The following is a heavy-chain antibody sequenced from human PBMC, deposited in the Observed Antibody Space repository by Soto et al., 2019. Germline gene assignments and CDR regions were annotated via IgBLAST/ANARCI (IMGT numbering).Heavy chain of an antibody. CDR1: GYTFTSYG. D-gene: IGHD2-15*01. J-gene: IGHJ4*02. CDR3: ARAEYCSGGSCYQYLPYDY. Sequence: ASVKVSCKASGYTFTSYGISWVRQAPGQGLEWMGWISAYNGNTNYAQKLQGRVTMTTDTSTSTAYMELRSLRSDDTAVYYCARAEYCSGGSCYQYLPYDYWGQGTLVTVSS. CDR2: ISAYNGNT. V-gene: IGHV1-18*01.